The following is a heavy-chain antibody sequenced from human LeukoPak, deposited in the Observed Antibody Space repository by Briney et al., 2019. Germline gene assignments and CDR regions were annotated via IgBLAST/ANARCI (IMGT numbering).Heavy chain of an antibody. CDR1: GFTFDDYA. V-gene: IGHV3-43*02. D-gene: IGHD6-13*01. CDR3: AKGGGSRWYFPAFDI. J-gene: IGHJ3*02. CDR2: ISGDGGST. Sequence: GGSLRLSCAASGFTFDDYAMHWVRQAPGKGLEWVSLISGDGGSTYYADSVKGRFTISRDNSKNSLYLQMNSLRTEDTALYYCAKGGGSRWYFPAFDIWGQGTMVTVSS.